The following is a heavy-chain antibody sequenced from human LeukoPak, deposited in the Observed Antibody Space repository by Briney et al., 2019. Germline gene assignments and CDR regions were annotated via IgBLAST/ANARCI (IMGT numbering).Heavy chain of an antibody. CDR3: ARDFSSGWYSPGYYFDR. CDR2: ISGSGSTI. J-gene: IGHJ4*02. V-gene: IGHV3-11*04. D-gene: IGHD6-19*01. CDR1: GFTLRDYY. Sequence: PGGSLRLSCAASGFTLRDYYMTWIRQAPGKGLEWVSFISGSGSTIYYADSVKGRFTISRDNARNSLFLQMHGLRAEDTAVYYCARDFSSGWYSPGYYFDRWGQGTLVTVSS.